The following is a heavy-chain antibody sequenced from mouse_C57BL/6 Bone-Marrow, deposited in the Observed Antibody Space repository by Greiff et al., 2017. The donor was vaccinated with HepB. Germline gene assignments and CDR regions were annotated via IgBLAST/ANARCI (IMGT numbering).Heavy chain of an antibody. D-gene: IGHD2-5*01. J-gene: IGHJ2*01. CDR3: ARGYSKSY. CDR1: GYTFTSYW. Sequence: VQLQQPGAELVKPGASVKLSCKASGYTFTSYWMQWVKQRPGQGLEWIGEIDPSDSYTNYNQKFKGKATLTVDTSSSTAYMQLSSLTSEDSAVYYCARGYSKSYWGQGTTLTVSS. V-gene: IGHV1-50*01. CDR2: IDPSDSYT.